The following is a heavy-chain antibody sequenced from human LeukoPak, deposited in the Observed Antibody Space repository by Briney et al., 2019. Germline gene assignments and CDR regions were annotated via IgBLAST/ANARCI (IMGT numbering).Heavy chain of an antibody. V-gene: IGHV3-43*02. Sequence: GSLRLSCAAPGFIFDNYAIHWVRQAPGKGLEWVSLISGDGGSTFYADSVRGRFTISRDNTRKSLSLQMSSLRSEDTALYYCARESETSGWYDYWGQGTLVTVSS. D-gene: IGHD6-19*01. CDR2: ISGDGGST. J-gene: IGHJ4*02. CDR1: GFIFDNYA. CDR3: ARESETSGWYDY.